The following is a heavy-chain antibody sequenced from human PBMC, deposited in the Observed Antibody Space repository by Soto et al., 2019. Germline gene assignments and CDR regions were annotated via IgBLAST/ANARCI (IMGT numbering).Heavy chain of an antibody. Sequence: SGPTLVNPTQTLTLTCTLSGFSLSTTPVGVGWIRQPPGKALDWLALIYWDDDKRYSPSLKSRLTITKDTSKNQVVLTMTNMDPVDTATYYCAHTPIAVAAPDYWGQGTLVTVSS. J-gene: IGHJ4*02. CDR3: AHTPIAVAAPDY. CDR1: GFSLSTTPVG. CDR2: IYWDDDK. V-gene: IGHV2-5*02. D-gene: IGHD6-19*01.